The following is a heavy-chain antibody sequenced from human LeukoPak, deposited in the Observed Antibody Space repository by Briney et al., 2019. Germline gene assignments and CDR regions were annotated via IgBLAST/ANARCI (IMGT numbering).Heavy chain of an antibody. D-gene: IGHD3-10*01. CDR1: GGSISSYY. J-gene: IGHJ3*02. CDR2: VYYSGST. V-gene: IGHV4-59*01. Sequence: PSETLSLTCTVSGGSISSYYWSWLRQPPGKGLEWIGNVYYSGSTNYNPSLNSRVTISIDTSKNQFSLKLSSVTAADTAVYYCARPVSSGSFSGAFNIWGQGTMVTVSS. CDR3: ARPVSSGSFSGAFNI.